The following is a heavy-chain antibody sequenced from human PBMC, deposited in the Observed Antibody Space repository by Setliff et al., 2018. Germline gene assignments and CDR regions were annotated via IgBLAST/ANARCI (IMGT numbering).Heavy chain of an antibody. CDR1: YYSISSGYY. J-gene: IGHJ3*02. Sequence: SETLSLTCAVSYYSISSGYYWGWIRQPPGKGLEWIGSMYHSGSTYYSPSLESRVTISVDMSKKHLSLKLSSVTAADTAVYYCARHIWGAKMQLPHDVFDIWGQGTMVTVSS. CDR3: ARHIWGAKMQLPHDVFDI. V-gene: IGHV4-38-2*01. D-gene: IGHD2-2*01. CDR2: MYHSGST.